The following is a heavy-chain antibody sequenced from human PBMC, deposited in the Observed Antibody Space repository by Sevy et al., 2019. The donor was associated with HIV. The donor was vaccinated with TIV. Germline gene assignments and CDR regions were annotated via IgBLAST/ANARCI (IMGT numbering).Heavy chain of an antibody. CDR1: GFTFSKYS. Sequence: GGSLRLSCAASGFTFSKYSMSWIRQTPGKGLEWVSTFSFGCGKINYADSVKGRFTMSRDDSRNTFYLQMNSLRAEDTAIYYCAREGCTKPHDYWGHGTVVTVSS. CDR2: FSFGCGKI. J-gene: IGHJ4*01. CDR3: AREGCTKPHDY. V-gene: IGHV3-23*01. D-gene: IGHD2-8*01.